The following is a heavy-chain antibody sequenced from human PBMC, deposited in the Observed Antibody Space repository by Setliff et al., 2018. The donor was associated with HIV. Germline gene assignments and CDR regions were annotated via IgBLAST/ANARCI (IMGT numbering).Heavy chain of an antibody. CDR3: ARGRTAGQGFDP. V-gene: IGHV3-74*03. D-gene: IGHD6-13*01. CDR1: GFTFNNYW. Sequence: PGGSLRLSCVTSGFTFNNYWMHWVRQSPRMGLVWVSRVSNNGRTAVYADSVKGRFTMSRDNVRKTVDLQMNNLTVEDTGLYYCARGRTAGQGFDPWGRGTLVTVS. J-gene: IGHJ5*02. CDR2: VSNNGRTA.